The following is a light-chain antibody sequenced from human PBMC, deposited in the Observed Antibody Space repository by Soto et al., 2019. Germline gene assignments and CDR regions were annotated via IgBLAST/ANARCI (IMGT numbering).Light chain of an antibody. Sequence: EVVLTQSPATLSVSPGEGVTLSCRASQLVRGSQVAWYQQKPGEAPRLLIFGASIRATGIPARFSGDGSETEFTLTISSLQSDDFAVYYCQQYSDWPPWRFGQGTKVDIK. J-gene: IGKJ1*01. CDR3: QQYSDWPPWR. V-gene: IGKV3-15*01. CDR1: QLVRGSQ. CDR2: GAS.